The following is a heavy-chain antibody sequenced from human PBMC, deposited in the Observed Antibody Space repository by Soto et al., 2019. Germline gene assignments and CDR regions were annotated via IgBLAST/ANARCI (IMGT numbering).Heavy chain of an antibody. V-gene: IGHV5-10-1*01. D-gene: IGHD1-7*01. Sequence: GSLKISCKGYGYSFTSYWISWVRQMPGKGLEWMGRIDPSDSYTNYSPSLQGHVTISADKSISTAYLQWSSLKASDTAMYYCARQAGTTNWFDPWGQGTLVTASS. CDR2: IDPSDSYT. J-gene: IGHJ5*02. CDR1: GYSFTSYW. CDR3: ARQAGTTNWFDP.